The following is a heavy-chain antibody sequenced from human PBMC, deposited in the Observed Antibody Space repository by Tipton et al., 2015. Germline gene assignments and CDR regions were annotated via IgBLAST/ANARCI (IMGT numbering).Heavy chain of an antibody. V-gene: IGHV3-33*06. CDR2: IWSDGRNE. Sequence: SLRLSCAASGFTFSSYGMHWVRQAPGKGLEWVALIWSDGRNESYADSVKDRFSISRDNSKNTLYLQMKSLRAEDTAVYYCAKGSVVAVAGPYNWFDPWGQGTLVTVSS. D-gene: IGHD6-19*01. CDR3: AKGSVVAVAGPYNWFDP. CDR1: GFTFSSYG. J-gene: IGHJ5*02.